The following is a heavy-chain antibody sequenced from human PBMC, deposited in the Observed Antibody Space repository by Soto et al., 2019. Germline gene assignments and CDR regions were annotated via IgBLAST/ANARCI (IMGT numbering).Heavy chain of an antibody. CDR3: AKADCSGGSCAYYFDY. Sequence: EVQLLESGGGLVQPGGSLRLSCAASGFTFSSYAMSWVRQAPGKGLEWVSAISGSGGSTYYADSVKGRFTISRDNSKNTLYLQMNSLRAEDTAVYYCAKADCSGGSCAYYFDYWAHGTLVTVSS. CDR2: ISGSGGST. J-gene: IGHJ4*01. CDR1: GFTFSSYA. V-gene: IGHV3-23*01. D-gene: IGHD2-15*01.